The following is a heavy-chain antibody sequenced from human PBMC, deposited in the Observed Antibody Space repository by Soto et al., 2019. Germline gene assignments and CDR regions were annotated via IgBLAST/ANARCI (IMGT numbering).Heavy chain of an antibody. J-gene: IGHJ4*02. V-gene: IGHV3-30*18. CDR1: GFTFSSYG. Sequence: QVQLVESGGGMVQPGRSLRLSCAASGFTFSSYGMHWVRQAPGKGLEWVAVISYDGSNKYYADSVKGRFTISRDNSKNTLYLQMNSLRAEDTAVYYCAKVYFGSFDYWGQGTLVTVSS. D-gene: IGHD3-10*01. CDR3: AKVYFGSFDY. CDR2: ISYDGSNK.